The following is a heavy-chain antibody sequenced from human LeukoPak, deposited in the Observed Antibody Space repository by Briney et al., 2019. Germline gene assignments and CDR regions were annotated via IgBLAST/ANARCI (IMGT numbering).Heavy chain of an antibody. CDR1: RYTGSSNY. V-gene: IGHV3-53*01. CDR3: ARSIQLWEPFDY. J-gene: IGHJ4*02. Sequence: GGSLRLSCAPSRYTGSSNYMRWVRQAPGEGVEWVSVIYTGGSTYYADPVKGRFTISRDNSKNTLYLQMNSLRAEDTAVYYCARSIQLWEPFDYWGQGTLVTVSS. CDR2: IYTGGST. D-gene: IGHD5-18*01.